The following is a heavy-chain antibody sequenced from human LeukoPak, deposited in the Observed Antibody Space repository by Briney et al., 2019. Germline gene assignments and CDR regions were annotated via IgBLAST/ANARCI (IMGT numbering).Heavy chain of an antibody. Sequence: SETLSLTCTVSGGSISSYYWSWIRQPPGKGPEWIGYIYYSGSTNYNPSLKSRVTISVDTSKNQFSLKLSSVTAADTAVYYCARLTTVVTPRFDYWGQGTLVTVSS. CDR1: GGSISSYY. D-gene: IGHD4-17*01. CDR3: ARLTTVVTPRFDY. V-gene: IGHV4-59*08. J-gene: IGHJ4*02. CDR2: IYYSGST.